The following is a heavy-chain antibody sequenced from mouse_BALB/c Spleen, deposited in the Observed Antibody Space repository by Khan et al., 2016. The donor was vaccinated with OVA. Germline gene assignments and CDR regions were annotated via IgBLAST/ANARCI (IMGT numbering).Heavy chain of an antibody. CDR3: TRAGDYAPWYFDV. V-gene: IGHV5-6-4*01. J-gene: IGHJ1*01. CDR2: ISSGSTYT. CDR1: GFSFTSYT. D-gene: IGHD2-13*01. Sequence: EVQLQESGGGLVRPGGSLKLSCAASGFSFTSYTMSWVRQTPEKRLEWVATISSGSTYTYYPDSVKGRFTISRDNAKNTLYLQMSRLKSEDTAMYSCTRAGDYAPWYFDVWGAGTTVTVSS.